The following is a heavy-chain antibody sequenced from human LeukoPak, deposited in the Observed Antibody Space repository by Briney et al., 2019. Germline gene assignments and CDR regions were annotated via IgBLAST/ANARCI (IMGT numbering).Heavy chain of an antibody. V-gene: IGHV3-23*01. D-gene: IGHD6-13*01. J-gene: IGHJ6*02. CDR1: GFTFSSYA. CDR2: IRGTGDIT. Sequence: GGSLRLSCAASGFTFSSYAMSWVRQAPGKGLEWVSGIRGTGDITYYADSVKGRFTISRDNSKNTLYLQMNSLRAEDTAVYYCAKDQGRVAAAETYYYYGMDVWGQGTTVTVSS. CDR3: AKDQGRVAAAETYYYYGMDV.